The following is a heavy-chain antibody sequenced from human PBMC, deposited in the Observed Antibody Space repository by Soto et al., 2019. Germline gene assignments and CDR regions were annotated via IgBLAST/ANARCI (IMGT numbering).Heavy chain of an antibody. J-gene: IGHJ3*02. D-gene: IGHD1-1*01. CDR2: IYYSGST. Sequence: PSETLSLTCTVSGGSISSGGYYWSWIRQHPGKGLEWIGYIYYSGSTYYNPSLKSRVTISVDTSKNQFSLKLSSVTAADTAVYYCARLLIGYNWNDEWRGGDAFDIWGQGTMVTVSS. CDR3: ARLLIGYNWNDEWRGGDAFDI. CDR1: GGSISSGGYY. V-gene: IGHV4-31*03.